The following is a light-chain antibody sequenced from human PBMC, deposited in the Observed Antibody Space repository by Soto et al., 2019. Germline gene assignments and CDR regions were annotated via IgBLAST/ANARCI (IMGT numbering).Light chain of an antibody. CDR3: SSYTSSSFWV. Sequence: QSALTQPTSVSGSPGQSITISCTGNSSDVGGYNYDSWCQQHPGKAPKLIIYEVSSRPSGISNRFSDSKSGNTASLTISGLQAEDEADYYCSSYTSSSFWVFGEGIKLTVL. CDR1: SSDVGGYNY. CDR2: EVS. V-gene: IGLV2-14*01. J-gene: IGLJ3*02.